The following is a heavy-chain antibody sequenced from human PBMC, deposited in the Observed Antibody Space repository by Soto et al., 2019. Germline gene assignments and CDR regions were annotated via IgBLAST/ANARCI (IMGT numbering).Heavy chain of an antibody. Sequence: PGGSLRLSCAASGLTFSSYAMSWVRQAPGKGLEWVSAISGSGGSTYYADSVKGRFTISRDNSKNTLYLQMNSLRAEDTAVYYCAKDRYSSSWYEVPDYWGQGTLVTVSS. CDR3: AKDRYSSSWYEVPDY. D-gene: IGHD6-13*01. V-gene: IGHV3-23*01. CDR1: GLTFSSYA. CDR2: ISGSGGST. J-gene: IGHJ4*02.